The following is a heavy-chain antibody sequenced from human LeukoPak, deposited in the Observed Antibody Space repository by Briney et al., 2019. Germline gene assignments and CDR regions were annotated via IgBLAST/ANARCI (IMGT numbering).Heavy chain of an antibody. J-gene: IGHJ4*02. Sequence: GESLRLSCAASGFTFGSYAMHWVRQAPGKGLEWVAVRSYDGNNKYYADSVKGRSTISRDNSKNTLYLQMDSLRAEDTAVYHCAKNLDGVATYFDYWGQGTLVTVSS. D-gene: IGHD5-12*01. CDR2: RSYDGNNK. V-gene: IGHV3-30*04. CDR3: AKNLDGVATYFDY. CDR1: GFTFGSYA.